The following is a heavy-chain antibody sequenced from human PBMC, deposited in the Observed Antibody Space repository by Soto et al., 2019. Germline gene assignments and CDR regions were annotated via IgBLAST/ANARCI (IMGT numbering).Heavy chain of an antibody. Sequence: GASVKVSCKASGYTFTSYYMHWVRQAPGQGLEWMGIINPSGGSTSYAQKFQGRVTMTRDTSTSTVYMELSSLRSEDTAVYYCAATGGDYYDSSGYYRTVHLDLWGRGTLVTVPS. D-gene: IGHD3-22*01. V-gene: IGHV1-46*01. CDR2: INPSGGST. CDR3: AATGGDYYDSSGYYRTVHLDL. J-gene: IGHJ2*01. CDR1: GYTFTSYY.